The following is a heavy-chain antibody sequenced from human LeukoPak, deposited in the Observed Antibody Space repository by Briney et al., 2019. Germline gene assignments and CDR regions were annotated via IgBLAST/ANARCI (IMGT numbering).Heavy chain of an antibody. CDR1: GGSFSGYY. Sequence: SETLSLTCAVYGGSFSGYYWSWIRQPPGKGGEWIGEINHSGSTNYNPSLKSRVTISVDTSKNQFSLKLSSVTAADTAVYYCARTWVGCSGGSCYEDYWGQGTLVTVSS. V-gene: IGHV4-34*01. J-gene: IGHJ4*02. CDR2: INHSGST. D-gene: IGHD2-15*01. CDR3: ARTWVGCSGGSCYEDY.